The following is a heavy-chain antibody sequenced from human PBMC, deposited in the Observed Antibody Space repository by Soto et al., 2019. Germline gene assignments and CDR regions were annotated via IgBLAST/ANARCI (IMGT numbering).Heavy chain of an antibody. V-gene: IGHV3-7*03. Sequence: EVQLVESGGGLVQPGGSLRLSCAASGFTFSSYWMTWVRQAPGKGLEWVANIKQDGSEKYYVDSVKGRFTISRDNAKNSPYLQMNSLRAEDTAVYYCARKYSSSSEFDYWGQGTLVTVSS. D-gene: IGHD6-6*01. CDR2: IKQDGSEK. J-gene: IGHJ4*02. CDR1: GFTFSSYW. CDR3: ARKYSSSSEFDY.